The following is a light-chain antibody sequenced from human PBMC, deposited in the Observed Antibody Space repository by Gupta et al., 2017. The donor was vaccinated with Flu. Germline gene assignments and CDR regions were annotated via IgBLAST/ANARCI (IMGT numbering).Light chain of an antibody. CDR2: DND. CDR3: GTWDDNLSVVV. V-gene: IGLV1-51*01. CDR1: SSNIGINH. Sequence: QSLLTQPPSLSAAPGQKVTISCSGSSSNIGINHVSWYQVLPGTAPKLLIYDNDKRPSQIPDRFSGSKSGTSATLDITGLQTGDEAEYYCGTWDDNLSVVVFGGGTKVAVL. J-gene: IGLJ2*01.